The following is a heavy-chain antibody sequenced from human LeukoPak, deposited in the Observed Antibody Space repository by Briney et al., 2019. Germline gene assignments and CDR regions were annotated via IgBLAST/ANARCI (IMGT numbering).Heavy chain of an antibody. CDR2: IKHDGSEKQDGSEE. CDR3: ARDDYYGSGDMDV. D-gene: IGHD3-10*01. CDR1: GFTFSQYW. J-gene: IGHJ6*03. V-gene: IGHV3-7*01. Sequence: GGSLRLSCAASGFTFSQYWMSWVRQAPGKGLEGVANIKHDGSEKQDGSEENYVDSVKGRFTISRDNAKNSLYLQMNSLRAEDTAVYYCARDDYYGSGDMDVWGKGTTVTVSS.